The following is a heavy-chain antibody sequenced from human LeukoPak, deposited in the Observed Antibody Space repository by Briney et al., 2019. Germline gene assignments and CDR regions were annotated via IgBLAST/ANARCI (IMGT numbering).Heavy chain of an antibody. Sequence: PGRSLRLSCAASGFTFSSYAMHWVRQAPGKGLEWVAVISYDGSNKYYADSVKGRFTISRDNSKNTLYLQMNSLRAEDTAVYYCARGFPYSSGWPGDWGQGTLVTVSS. J-gene: IGHJ4*02. CDR2: ISYDGSNK. CDR3: ARGFPYSSGWPGD. D-gene: IGHD6-19*01. CDR1: GFTFSSYA. V-gene: IGHV3-30*01.